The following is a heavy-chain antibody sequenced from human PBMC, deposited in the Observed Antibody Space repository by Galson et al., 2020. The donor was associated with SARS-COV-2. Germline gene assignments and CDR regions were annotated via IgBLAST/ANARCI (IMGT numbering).Heavy chain of an antibody. CDR1: GFTFSSYG. J-gene: IGHJ4*02. V-gene: IGHV3-30*18. D-gene: IGHD3-22*01. CDR2: ISYDGSNK. CDR3: AKDESGYYDSSGYYKY. Sequence: GGSLRLSCAASGFTFSSYGMHWVRQAPGKGLEWVAVISYDGSNKYYADSVKGRFTISRDNSKNTLYLQMNSLRAEDTAVYYCAKDESGYYDSSGYYKYWGQGTLVTVSS.